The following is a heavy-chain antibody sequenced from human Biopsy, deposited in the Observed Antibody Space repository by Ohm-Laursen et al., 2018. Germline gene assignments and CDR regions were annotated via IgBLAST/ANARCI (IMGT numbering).Heavy chain of an antibody. CDR1: GGSFTGHY. Sequence: GTLSLTCAVSGGSFTGHYWTWIRQPPGKGLEWIGHISHTGYTSYKSSLKSRVTISLDTSRNHFSLRLSSLTAADTAVYYCARGSNDSGGLYFPRWGQGTLLTVSS. V-gene: IGHV4-59*11. D-gene: IGHD4-23*01. CDR2: ISHTGYT. J-gene: IGHJ4*02. CDR3: ARGSNDSGGLYFPR.